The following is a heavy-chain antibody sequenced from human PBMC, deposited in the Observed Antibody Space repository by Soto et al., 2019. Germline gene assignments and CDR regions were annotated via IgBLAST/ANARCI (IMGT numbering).Heavy chain of an antibody. V-gene: IGHV3-7*01. J-gene: IGHJ6*04. CDR2: IKQDGSEK. Sequence: EVQLVESGGGLVQPGGSLRLSCAASGFTFSSYWMSWVRQAPGKGLEWVGNIKQDGSEKYYVDSVKGRVTISRDNAKNSLYLQMNSLRAEDTAVYYCARASYYDFGSQEVGGKGTTVTVSS. CDR3: ARASYYDFGSQEV. D-gene: IGHD3-3*01. CDR1: GFTFSSYW.